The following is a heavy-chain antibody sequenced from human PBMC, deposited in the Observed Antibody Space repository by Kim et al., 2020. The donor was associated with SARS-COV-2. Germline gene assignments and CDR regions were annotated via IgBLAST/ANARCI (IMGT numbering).Heavy chain of an antibody. CDR3: AKDRIIVGATTDVFDY. D-gene: IGHD1-26*01. CDR1: GFTFSSYG. CDR2: ISYDGSNK. Sequence: GGSLRLSCAASGFTFSSYGMHWVRQAPGKGLEWVAVISYDGSNKYYADSVKGRFTISRDNSKNTMYLQMNSLRAEDTAVYYCAKDRIIVGATTDVFDYWGQGTLVTVSS. V-gene: IGHV3-30*18. J-gene: IGHJ4*02.